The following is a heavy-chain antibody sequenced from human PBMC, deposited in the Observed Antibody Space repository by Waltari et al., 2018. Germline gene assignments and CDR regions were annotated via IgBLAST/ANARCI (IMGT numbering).Heavy chain of an antibody. V-gene: IGHV1-46*01. J-gene: IGHJ4*02. CDR2: INPSGGST. CDR3: ARVFESGTKTPTSAAGFDY. D-gene: IGHD6-13*01. CDR1: GYTFTSYY. Sequence: QVQLVQSGAEVKKPGASVKVSCKASGYTFTSYYMHWVRQAPGQGLEWMGIINPSGGSTRYGQKFQGRVTMTRETSTSTVYMELSSLRSEDTAVYYCARVFESGTKTPTSAAGFDYWGQGTLVTVSS.